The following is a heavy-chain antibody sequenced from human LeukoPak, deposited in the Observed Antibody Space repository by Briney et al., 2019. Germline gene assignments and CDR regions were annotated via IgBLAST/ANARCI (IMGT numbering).Heavy chain of an antibody. CDR1: GFTVSSSY. CDR2: IYGGGNT. V-gene: IGHV3-53*01. CDR3: ASWPGGWYGEDS. Sequence: GGSLRLSCAASGFTVSSSYMSWVRQAPGKGLEWVSVIYGGGNTYYADSVKGRFTISRDTFQNTVNLQMNSLRAEGTAVYYCASWPGGWYGEDSWGQGTLVTVSS. J-gene: IGHJ4*02. D-gene: IGHD6-19*01.